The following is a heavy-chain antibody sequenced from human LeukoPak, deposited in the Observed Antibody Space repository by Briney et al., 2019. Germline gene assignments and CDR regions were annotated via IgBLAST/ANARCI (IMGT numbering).Heavy chain of an antibody. CDR1: GFTFSSYS. CDR3: ARDVGITMIVEVTPDALDI. Sequence: PGGSLRLSCAASGFTFSSYSMNWVRQAPGKGLEWVSSISSSSSYIYYADSVKGRFTISRDNAKNSLYLQMNSLRAEDTAVYYCARDVGITMIVEVTPDALDIWGQGTMVTVSS. J-gene: IGHJ3*02. CDR2: ISSSSSYI. V-gene: IGHV3-21*01. D-gene: IGHD3-22*01.